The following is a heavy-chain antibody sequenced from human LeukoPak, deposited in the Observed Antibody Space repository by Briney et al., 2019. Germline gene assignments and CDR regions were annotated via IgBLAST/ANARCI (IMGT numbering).Heavy chain of an antibody. V-gene: IGHV3-66*01. CDR3: ARLAYYDSSGYPYYYGMDV. Sequence: PGGSLRLSCAASGFTVSSNYMSWVRQAPGKGLEWVSDIYSGGSTYYADSVKGRFTISRDNSRNTLYLQMNSLRAEDTAVYYCARLAYYDSSGYPYYYGMDVWGQGTTVTVSS. CDR2: IYSGGST. J-gene: IGHJ6*02. D-gene: IGHD3-22*01. CDR1: GFTVSSNY.